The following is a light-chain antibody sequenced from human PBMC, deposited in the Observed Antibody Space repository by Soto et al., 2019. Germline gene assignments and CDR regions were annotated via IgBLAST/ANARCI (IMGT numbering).Light chain of an antibody. CDR3: SSYTSGYV. CDR1: SGDIGSHNL. Sequence: QSALTQPASVSGSPGQSITISCTGGSGDIGSHNLVSWYQQYLGKAPKLMIYEVSNRPSGVSNRFSGSKSGNTASLTISGLQAEDEADYYCSSYTSGYVFGTGTQLTVL. J-gene: IGLJ1*01. CDR2: EVS. V-gene: IGLV2-14*02.